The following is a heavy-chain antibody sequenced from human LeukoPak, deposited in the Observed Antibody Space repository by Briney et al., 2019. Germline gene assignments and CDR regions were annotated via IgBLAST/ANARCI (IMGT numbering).Heavy chain of an antibody. D-gene: IGHD2-2*01. CDR2: IRYDGTNK. V-gene: IGHV3-30*02. CDR3: AKEAAMTANCTRCDHFDD. CDR1: GFTFSTYG. J-gene: IGHJ4*02. Sequence: PGGSLRLSCAASGFTFSTYGIHWVRQAPGKGLEWVAFIRYDGTNKYYADSVGGRFTISRDNYKNTLYLQMSSLRTEDTAVYYCAKEAAMTANCTRCDHFDDRGQGTMVIVSS.